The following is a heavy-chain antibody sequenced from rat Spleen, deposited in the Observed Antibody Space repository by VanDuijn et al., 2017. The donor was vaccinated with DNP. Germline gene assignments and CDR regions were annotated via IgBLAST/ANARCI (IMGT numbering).Heavy chain of an antibody. V-gene: IGHV5-27*01. CDR3: TTLITFMSG. CDR2: ISTSGSRT. J-gene: IGHJ4*01. D-gene: IGHD1-1*01. Sequence: EVQLVESGGGLLQPGRSLRLSCAASGFTFTNYNMAWVRQAPKKGLEWVATISTSGSRTYYPDSVKGRFTISRDNAKSSLYLQMDSLRSEDTATYYCTTLITFMSGWSQGTSVTVSS. CDR1: GFTFTNYN.